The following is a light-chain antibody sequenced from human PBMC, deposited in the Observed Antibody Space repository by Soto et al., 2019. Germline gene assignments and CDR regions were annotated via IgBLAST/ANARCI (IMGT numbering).Light chain of an antibody. CDR1: QSVSNNY. Sequence: EIVLMQYPGTLSLSPGEIAILSCRASQSVSNNYLAWYQQKPGQAPRLLIYGASNRATGIPDRFSGSGSGTDFTLTISRLEPEDFAVYYCQQYGSSGTFGQGTKVDIK. J-gene: IGKJ1*01. CDR3: QQYGSSGT. CDR2: GAS. V-gene: IGKV3-20*01.